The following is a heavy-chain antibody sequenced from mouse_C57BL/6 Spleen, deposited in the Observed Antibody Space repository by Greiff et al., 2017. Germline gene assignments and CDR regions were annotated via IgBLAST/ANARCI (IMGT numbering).Heavy chain of an antibody. CDR2: ISNGGGST. CDR3: ARHYYGSSYAMDY. V-gene: IGHV5-12*01. CDR1: GFTFSDYY. J-gene: IGHJ4*01. Sequence: EVKVEESGGGLVQPGGSLKLSCAASGFTFSDYYMYWVRQTPEKRLEWVAYISNGGGSTYYPDTVKGRFTISRDNAKNTLYLQMSRLKSEDTAMYYCARHYYGSSYAMDYWGQGTSVTVSS. D-gene: IGHD1-1*01.